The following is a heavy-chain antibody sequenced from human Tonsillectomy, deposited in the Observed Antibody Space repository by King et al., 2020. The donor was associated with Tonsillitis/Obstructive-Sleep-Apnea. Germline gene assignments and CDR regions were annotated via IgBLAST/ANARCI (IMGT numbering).Heavy chain of an antibody. V-gene: IGHV3-74*01. CDR1: GFTFSSYW. CDR3: AGAGGREEGYYYIDV. CDR2: INSDGSST. Sequence: VQLVESGGGLVQPGGSLRLSCAASGFTFSSYWMHWVRQAPGKGLVWVSRINSDGSSTSYADSVKGRFTISRDNAKNTLYLQMNSLRAEDTAVYYCAGAGGREEGYYYIDVWGKGTTVTVSS. D-gene: IGHD1-26*01. J-gene: IGHJ6*03.